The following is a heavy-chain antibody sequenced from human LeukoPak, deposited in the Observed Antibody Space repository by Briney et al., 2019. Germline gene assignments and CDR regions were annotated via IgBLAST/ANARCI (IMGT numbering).Heavy chain of an antibody. J-gene: IGHJ4*02. CDR1: GFTFSSYS. D-gene: IGHD3-22*01. Sequence: GGSLRLSCAASGFTFSSYSMNWVRQAPGKGLEWVSSVSSSSSYIYYADSVKGRFTISRDNAKNSLYLQMNSLRAEDTAVYYCARVGIPYDSSGSPDYWGQGTLVTVSS. CDR2: VSSSSSYI. V-gene: IGHV3-21*01. CDR3: ARVGIPYDSSGSPDY.